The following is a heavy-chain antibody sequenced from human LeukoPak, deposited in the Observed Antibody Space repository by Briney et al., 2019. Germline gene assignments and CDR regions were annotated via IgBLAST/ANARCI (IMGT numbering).Heavy chain of an antibody. CDR3: ARGGSSGRAGIDY. CDR2: ISAYNGDT. Sequence: ASVKVSYKTSGFSFTSYGFTWVRQAPGQGLEWMGWISAYNGDTNYAQKLQGRVTMTTDTSTSTAYMELRSLRSDDTAVYYCARGGSSGRAGIDYWGQGTLVTVSS. CDR1: GFSFTSYG. J-gene: IGHJ4*02. V-gene: IGHV1-18*01. D-gene: IGHD6-19*01.